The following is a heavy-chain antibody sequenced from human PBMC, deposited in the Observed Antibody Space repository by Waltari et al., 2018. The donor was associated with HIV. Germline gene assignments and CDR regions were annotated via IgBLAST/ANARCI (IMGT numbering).Heavy chain of an antibody. D-gene: IGHD3-3*01. CDR2: INHSEST. CDR3: ARGGSTYYDFWSGYYGWYFDY. J-gene: IGHJ4*02. V-gene: IGHV4-34*01. Sequence: QVQLQQWGAGLLKPSETLSLTCAVYGGSYSGYYWSWIRQPPGKGLEWLGEINHSESTNHTPSLKSRVTISVDTSKNQFSLKLSSVTAADTAVYYCARGGSTYYDFWSGYYGWYFDYWGQGTLVTVSS. CDR1: GGSYSGYY.